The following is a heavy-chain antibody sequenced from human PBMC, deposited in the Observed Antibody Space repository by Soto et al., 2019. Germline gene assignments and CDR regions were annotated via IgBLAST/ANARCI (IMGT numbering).Heavy chain of an antibody. J-gene: IGHJ4*02. CDR2: ISGSGGST. CDR3: AKMGPRLKFDIVVVPAAAGY. D-gene: IGHD2-2*01. Sequence: ESGGGLVQPGGSLRLSCAASGFTFSSYAMSWVRQAPGKGLEWVSAISGSGGSTYYADSVKGRFTISRDNSKNTLYLQMNSLRAEDTAVYYCAKMGPRLKFDIVVVPAAAGYWGQGTLVTVSS. CDR1: GFTFSSYA. V-gene: IGHV3-23*01.